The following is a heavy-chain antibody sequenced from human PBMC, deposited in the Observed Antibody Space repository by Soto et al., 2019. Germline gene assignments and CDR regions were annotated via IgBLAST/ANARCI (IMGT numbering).Heavy chain of an antibody. J-gene: IGHJ4*02. Sequence: EVQLLESGGGLVQPGGSLRLTCAAAGLAFNDYAMNWVRQAPEKGLEWVSGISGSGTSTSYADSVKGRFTISRDNSKNTLYLQMNSLRAEDTAVYYCVKDLNYDNSGVYADFWGLGTLVTVSS. V-gene: IGHV3-23*01. CDR2: ISGSGTST. CDR1: GLAFNDYA. CDR3: VKDLNYDNSGVYADF. D-gene: IGHD3-22*01.